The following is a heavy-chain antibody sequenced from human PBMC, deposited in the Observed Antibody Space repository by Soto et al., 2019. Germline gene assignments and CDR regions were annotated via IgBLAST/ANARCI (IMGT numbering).Heavy chain of an antibody. CDR2: INSFNGYT. Sequence: QVQLVQSGAEVKKPGASVKVSCKASGYTFTTYGISWVRQAPGQGLEWMGGINSFNGYTNYAQKIQDRPPLTVDTSTSTAYMDLRSLRSDDTAVYYCARLFCGADNCSGWFDPWGQGSLVTVSS. V-gene: IGHV1-18*01. D-gene: IGHD2-21*01. CDR3: ARLFCGADNCSGWFDP. J-gene: IGHJ5*02. CDR1: GYTFTTYG.